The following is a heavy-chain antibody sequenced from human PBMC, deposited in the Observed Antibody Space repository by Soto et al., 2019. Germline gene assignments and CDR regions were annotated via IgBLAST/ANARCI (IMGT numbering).Heavy chain of an antibody. CDR1: GGSISSGDYY. D-gene: IGHD1-1*01. CDR3: ARVRAQGTYYYYGMDV. Sequence: SETLSLTCTVSGGSISSGDYYWSWIRQPPGKGLEWIGYIYYSGSTYYNPSLKSRVTISVDTSKNQFSLKLSSVTAADTAVYYCARVRAQGTYYYYGMDVWGQGTTVTVSS. CDR2: IYYSGST. J-gene: IGHJ6*02. V-gene: IGHV4-30-4*01.